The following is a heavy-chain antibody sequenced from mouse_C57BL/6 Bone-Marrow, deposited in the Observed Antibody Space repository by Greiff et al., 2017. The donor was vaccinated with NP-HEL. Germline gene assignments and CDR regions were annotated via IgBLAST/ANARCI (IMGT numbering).Heavy chain of an antibody. V-gene: IGHV1-69*01. CDR2: IDPSDSYT. Sequence: VQLQQPGAELVMPGASVKLSCKASGYTFTSYWMHWVKQRPGQGLECIGEIDPSDSYTNYNQKFKGKSTLTVDKSSSTAYMQLSSLTSEDSAVYYCAREGNYYGSSNWYFDVWGTGTTVTVSS. CDR1: GYTFTSYW. CDR3: AREGNYYGSSNWYFDV. D-gene: IGHD1-1*01. J-gene: IGHJ1*03.